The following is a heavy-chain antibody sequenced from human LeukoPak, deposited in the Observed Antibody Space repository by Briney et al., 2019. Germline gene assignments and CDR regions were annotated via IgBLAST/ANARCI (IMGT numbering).Heavy chain of an antibody. Sequence: PGGSLRLSCAASGFTFSSYAMSWVRQAPGKGLEWVSAISGSGGSTNYADSVKGRFTISRDNSKNTLYLQMNSLRAEDTAVYYCAQKDGSFFDYWGQGTLVTVSS. D-gene: IGHD6-13*01. CDR2: ISGSGGST. J-gene: IGHJ4*02. V-gene: IGHV3-23*01. CDR1: GFTFSSYA. CDR3: AQKDGSFFDY.